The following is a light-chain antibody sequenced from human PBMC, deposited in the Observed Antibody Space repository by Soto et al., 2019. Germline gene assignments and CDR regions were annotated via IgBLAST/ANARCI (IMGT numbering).Light chain of an antibody. Sequence: QSVLTQPASVSGSPGQSITISCTGTSSDVGGYNYVSWYQQHPGKAPKLMIYDVSNRPSGVSNRFSGSKFGNTASLTISGLQAEDEADYYCSSYTSSSTSVVFGGGTKLTVL. CDR2: DVS. CDR1: SSDVGGYNY. V-gene: IGLV2-14*01. CDR3: SSYTSSSTSVV. J-gene: IGLJ2*01.